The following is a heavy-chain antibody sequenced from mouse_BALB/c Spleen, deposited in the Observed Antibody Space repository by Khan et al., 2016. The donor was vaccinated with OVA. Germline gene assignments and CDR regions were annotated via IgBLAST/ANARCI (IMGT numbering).Heavy chain of an antibody. J-gene: IGHJ3*01. Sequence: EVKLLESGPSLVKPSQTLSLTCSLTGDSITTGYWNWIRKFPGNKLEYMGYIIYTGYTYYNPSLKSRISITRHTSNNQYYLQLNSVTDEDTATYYCARSTYRYAFVYWGQGTLVTVSA. D-gene: IGHD2-14*01. CDR2: IIYTGYT. CDR3: ARSTYRYAFVY. V-gene: IGHV3-8*02. CDR1: GDSITTGY.